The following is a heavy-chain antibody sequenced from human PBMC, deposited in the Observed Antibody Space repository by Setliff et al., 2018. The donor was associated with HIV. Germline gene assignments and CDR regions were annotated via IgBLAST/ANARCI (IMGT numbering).Heavy chain of an antibody. Sequence: SETLSLTCAVSGGSISSDNWWAWVRQPPGKGLEYIGSIYHSGSTYYNPSLESRLTISVDTSRNQFSLRLSSVTAADTAVYYCARAPTGVTNAFDIWGQGTMVTVSS. D-gene: IGHD2-8*02. CDR2: IYHSGST. CDR3: ARAPTGVTNAFDI. CDR1: GGSISSDNW. V-gene: IGHV4-38-2*01. J-gene: IGHJ3*02.